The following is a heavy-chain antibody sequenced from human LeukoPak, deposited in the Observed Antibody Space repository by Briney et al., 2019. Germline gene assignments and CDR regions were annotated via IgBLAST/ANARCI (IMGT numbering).Heavy chain of an antibody. CDR1: GFTFNTYW. J-gene: IGHJ4*02. CDR2: IKQDGSDK. Sequence: GGSLRLSCAASGFTFNTYWMTWVRQAPGKGLEWVATIKQDGSDKYYVDSVKGRFAISRDNTKNSLYLQMNSLRAEDTAVYYCARHIAAAGTDWGQGTLVTVSS. V-gene: IGHV3-7*01. CDR3: ARHIAAAGTD. D-gene: IGHD6-13*01.